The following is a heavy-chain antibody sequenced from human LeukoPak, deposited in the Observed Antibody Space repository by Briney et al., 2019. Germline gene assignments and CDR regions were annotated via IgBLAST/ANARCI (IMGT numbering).Heavy chain of an antibody. J-gene: IGHJ3*02. D-gene: IGHD3-22*01. Sequence: GGSLRLSCAASGFTFSSYGMHWVRQAPGKGLEWVAFIRYDGSNKYYADSVKGRFTISRDNSKNTLYLQMNSLRAEDTAVYYCARIRDYYDSSGYRTDAFDIWGQGTMVTVSS. CDR1: GFTFSSYG. CDR3: ARIRDYYDSSGYRTDAFDI. CDR2: IRYDGSNK. V-gene: IGHV3-30*02.